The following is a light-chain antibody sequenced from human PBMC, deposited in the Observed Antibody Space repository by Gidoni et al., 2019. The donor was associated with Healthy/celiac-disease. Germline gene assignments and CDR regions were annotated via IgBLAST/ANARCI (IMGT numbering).Light chain of an antibody. CDR2: GAS. V-gene: IGKV3-20*01. CDR1: QSVSSSY. J-gene: IGKJ4*01. CDR3: QQYGSSPLT. Sequence: DIVFTQSPGTLSLSPGERATLSCRASQSVSSSYLAWSQQKPGQAPRLLLYGASSRATGIPDRFSGSGSGTDFTLTISRLEPEDFAVYYCQQYGSSPLTVXGXTKVEIK.